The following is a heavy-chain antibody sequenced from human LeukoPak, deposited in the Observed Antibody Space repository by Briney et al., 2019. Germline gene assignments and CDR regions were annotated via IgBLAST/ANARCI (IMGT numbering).Heavy chain of an antibody. CDR1: GFTLSSYS. Sequence: GGSLRLSCAASGFTLSSYSMNWVRQAPGKGLEWVSSISSSSSYIYYADSVKGRFTISRDNAKSSLYLQVNSLRAEDTAVYYCARDPRYCSGGSRYVWGQGTLVTVSS. D-gene: IGHD2-15*01. CDR2: ISSSSSYI. CDR3: ARDPRYCSGGSRYV. V-gene: IGHV3-21*01. J-gene: IGHJ4*02.